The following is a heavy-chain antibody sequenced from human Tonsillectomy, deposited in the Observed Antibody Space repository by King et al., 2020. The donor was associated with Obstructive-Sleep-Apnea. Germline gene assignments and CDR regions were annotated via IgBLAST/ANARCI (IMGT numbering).Heavy chain of an antibody. J-gene: IGHJ2*01. V-gene: IGHV1-8*01. CDR3: ARMSGYCSSSSCLHWYFDL. CDR1: GYTFSSYD. CDR2: MNPNTGAT. D-gene: IGHD2-2*03. Sequence: VQLVESGAEVKKPGASVKVSCKASGYTFSSYDINWVRQAPGQGLEWMGWMNPNTGATAYAQKFQGRVTMTRDSYINTAYMELSNLRSDDTATYYCARMSGYCSSSSCLHWYFDLWGRGTLVTVSS.